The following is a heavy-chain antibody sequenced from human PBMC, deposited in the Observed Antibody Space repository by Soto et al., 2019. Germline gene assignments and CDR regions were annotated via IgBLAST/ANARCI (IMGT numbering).Heavy chain of an antibody. CDR2: IKQDGSEK. CDR1: GFTFSSYW. V-gene: IGHV3-7*05. CDR3: AGGGGGSSYGEKAGGYFDL. D-gene: IGHD5-18*01. J-gene: IGHJ2*01. Sequence: EVQLVESGGGLVQPGGSLRLSCAASGFTFSSYWMSWVRQAPGKGLEWVANIKQDGSEKYYVDSVKGRFTISRDNAKNALNLKMKGLRAEERGGNYWAGGGGGSSYGEKAGGYFDLWGRGTLVTVSS.